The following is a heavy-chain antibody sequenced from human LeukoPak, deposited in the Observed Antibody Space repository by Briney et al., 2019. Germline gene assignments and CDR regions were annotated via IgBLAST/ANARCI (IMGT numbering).Heavy chain of an antibody. CDR2: VDPEDGET. CDR1: GYTFTDYY. Sequence: ASVKVSCKVSGYTFTDYYMHWGQQAPGKGLEWMGLVDPEDGETIYAEKFQGRVTITADTSTDTAYMELSSLRSEDTAVYYCATDSRGLLRLADYWGQGTLVTVSS. D-gene: IGHD1-26*01. CDR3: ATDSRGLLRLADY. J-gene: IGHJ4*02. V-gene: IGHV1-69-2*01.